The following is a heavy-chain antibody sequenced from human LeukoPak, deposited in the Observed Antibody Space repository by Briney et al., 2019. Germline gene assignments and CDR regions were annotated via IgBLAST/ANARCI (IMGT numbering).Heavy chain of an antibody. Sequence: PSETLSLTCTVSGDFITAYYWSWIRQPPGKGLEWLGYVYYTGSTEYNPSLRSRVTMSLEMSKHQFSLNLTSVTAADTAVYYCASNTGTVFDYWGQGALVTVSS. D-gene: IGHD7-27*01. CDR2: VYYTGST. CDR1: GDFITAYY. V-gene: IGHV4-59*01. J-gene: IGHJ4*02. CDR3: ASNTGTVFDY.